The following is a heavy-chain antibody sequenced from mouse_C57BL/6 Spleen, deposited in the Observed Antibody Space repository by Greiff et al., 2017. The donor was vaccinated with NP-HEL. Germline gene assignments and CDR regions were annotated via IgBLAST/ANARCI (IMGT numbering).Heavy chain of an antibody. D-gene: IGHD2-3*01. Sequence: VQLQQSGAELVRPGSSVKLSCKASGYTFTSYWMDWVKQRPGQGLEWIGNIYPSDSETHYNQKFKDKATLTVDKSSSTAYMQLSSLTSEDSAVYYCAIPDGYYERWFAYWGQGTLVTVSA. CDR1: GYTFTSYW. CDR3: AIPDGYYERWFAY. V-gene: IGHV1-61*01. CDR2: IYPSDSET. J-gene: IGHJ3*01.